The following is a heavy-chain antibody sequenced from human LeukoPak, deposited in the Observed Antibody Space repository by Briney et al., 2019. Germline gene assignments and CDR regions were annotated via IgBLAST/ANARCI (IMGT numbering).Heavy chain of an antibody. CDR3: ARDCRLGDYDFWSGYYRGCTVDY. V-gene: IGHV1-18*01. D-gene: IGHD3-3*01. CDR1: GYPFTSYD. Sequence: GASVKVSCKASGYPFTSYDINWVRQATGQGLEWMGWISAFNGNTNYAQKLQGRVTMTTDTSTSTAYMELRSLRSDDTAVYYCARDCRLGDYDFWSGYYRGCTVDYWGQGTLVTVSS. CDR2: ISAFNGNT. J-gene: IGHJ4*02.